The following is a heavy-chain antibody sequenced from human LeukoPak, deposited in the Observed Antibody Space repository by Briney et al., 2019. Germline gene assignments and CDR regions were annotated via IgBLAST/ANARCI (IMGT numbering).Heavy chain of an antibody. CDR1: GCTFSSYA. CDR2: ISGSGGST. D-gene: IGHD4-17*01. J-gene: IGHJ4*02. V-gene: IGHV3-23*01. CDR3: ARDDYGDPNHDY. Sequence: GGSLRLSCAASGCTFSSYAMSWVRQAPGKGLEWVSAISGSGGSTYYADSVKGRFTISRDNSKNTLYLQMNSLRAEDTAVYYCARDDYGDPNHDYWGQGTLVTVSS.